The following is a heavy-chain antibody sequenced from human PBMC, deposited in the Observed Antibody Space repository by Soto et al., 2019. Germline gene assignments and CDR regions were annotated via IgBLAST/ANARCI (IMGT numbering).Heavy chain of an antibody. Sequence: GGSLRLSCAASGFTVSSNYMSWVRQAPGKGLEWVSVIYSGGSTYYADSVKGRFTISRDNSKNTLYLQMNSLRAEDTAVYYCASQGAHAYGDYVGPIAYWGQGTLVTVSS. CDR2: IYSGGST. D-gene: IGHD4-17*01. CDR1: GFTVSSNY. V-gene: IGHV3-53*01. CDR3: ASQGAHAYGDYVGPIAY. J-gene: IGHJ4*02.